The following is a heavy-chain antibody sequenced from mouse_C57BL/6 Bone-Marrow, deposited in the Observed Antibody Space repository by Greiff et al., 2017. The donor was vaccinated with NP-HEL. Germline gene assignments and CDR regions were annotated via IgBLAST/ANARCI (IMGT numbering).Heavy chain of an antibody. D-gene: IGHD2-2*01. CDR1: GYAFSSSW. V-gene: IGHV1-82*01. Sequence: QVQLQQSGPELVKPGASVKISCKASGYAFSSSWMNWVKQRPGKGLEWIGRIYPGDGDTNYNGKFKGKATLTADKSSSTAYMQLSSLTSEDSAVYFCARSDYYGYDGRLFDYWGQGTTLTVSS. J-gene: IGHJ2*01. CDR2: IYPGDGDT. CDR3: ARSDYYGYDGRLFDY.